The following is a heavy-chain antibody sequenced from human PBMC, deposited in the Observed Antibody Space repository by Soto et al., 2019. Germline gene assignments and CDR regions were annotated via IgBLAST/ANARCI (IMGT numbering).Heavy chain of an antibody. CDR2: ISYEGSNK. J-gene: IGHJ5*02. D-gene: IGHD3-3*01. CDR3: ARGLEFQMHRNWFDP. V-gene: IGHV3-30-3*01. Sequence: LRLSCAASGFTFGRNAMHWVRQAPGKGLEWLAVISYEGSNKYYADSVKGRFTISRDNSKNTLYLQMNSLRAEDRAVYYCARGLEFQMHRNWFDPWGQGTLVTVSS. CDR1: GFTFGRNA.